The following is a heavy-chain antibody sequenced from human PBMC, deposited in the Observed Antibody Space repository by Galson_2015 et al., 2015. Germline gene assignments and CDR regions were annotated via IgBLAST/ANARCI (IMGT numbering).Heavy chain of an antibody. CDR2: IRNKAQSYTT. Sequence: SLRLSCAASGFTFSDNFMDWVRQAPGKGLEWVGRIRNKAQSYTTDYAASVKGRFTISRDDSKSSLYLQMNSLKPEDTAVYYCSRVGYYDSSGYSTDVFDIWGQGTMVTVSS. J-gene: IGHJ3*02. D-gene: IGHD3-22*01. V-gene: IGHV3-72*01. CDR3: SRVGYYDSSGYSTDVFDI. CDR1: GFTFSDNF.